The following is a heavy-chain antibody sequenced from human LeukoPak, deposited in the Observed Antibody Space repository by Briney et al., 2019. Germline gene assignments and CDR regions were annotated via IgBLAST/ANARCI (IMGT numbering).Heavy chain of an antibody. D-gene: IGHD5-12*01. J-gene: IGHJ4*02. CDR1: GFTFSSYA. Sequence: EGSLRLSCAASGFTFSSYAMSWVRQAPGKGLEWVSAISGSGGSTYYADSVKGRFTISRDNSKNTLYLQMNSLRAEDTAVYYCAKDRPKRGYSGYDPGDYWGQGTLVTVSS. CDR3: AKDRPKRGYSGYDPGDY. V-gene: IGHV3-23*01. CDR2: ISGSGGST.